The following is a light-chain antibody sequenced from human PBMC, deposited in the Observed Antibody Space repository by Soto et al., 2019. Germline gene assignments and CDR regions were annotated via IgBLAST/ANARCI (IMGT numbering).Light chain of an antibody. CDR2: DNT. V-gene: IGLV1-40*01. Sequence: QSVLTQPPSVSGAPGQRVTISCTGSSCNVGAGYDVHWYQQLPGRAPKLIIYDNTNRPSGVPDRFSGSKSGTSASLAITGLQAEDEADYYSLSVDSSLSVVFGGGTKLTVL. J-gene: IGLJ2*01. CDR1: SCNVGAGYD. CDR3: LSVDSSLSVV.